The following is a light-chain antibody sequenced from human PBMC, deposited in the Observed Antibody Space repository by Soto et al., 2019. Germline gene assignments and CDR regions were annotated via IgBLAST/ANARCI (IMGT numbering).Light chain of an antibody. Sequence: EIVLTQSPGTLSLSPGERATLSCRASQSVSSNFLTWYQQKPGQAPRLLIYGASSRASGIPDRFSGSGSGTDFTLTISRLEPEDFAVYYCHQYGSSQYTFGQGTKLEIK. CDR3: HQYGSSQYT. J-gene: IGKJ2*01. V-gene: IGKV3-20*01. CDR2: GAS. CDR1: QSVSSNF.